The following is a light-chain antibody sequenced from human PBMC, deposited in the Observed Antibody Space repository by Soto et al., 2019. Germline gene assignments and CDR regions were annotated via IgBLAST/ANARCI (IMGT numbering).Light chain of an antibody. V-gene: IGKV1-39*01. J-gene: IGKJ5*01. CDR3: QQSYSTLLIT. Sequence: DIQMTQSPPFLSASVGDRVTISCRASQAINTYLNWYQQKPGKAPKLLIYGTSDLQNGVPSRFSGGGSGTDFTLTISSLQPEDFATYYCQQSYSTLLITFGQGTRLEV. CDR1: QAINTY. CDR2: GTS.